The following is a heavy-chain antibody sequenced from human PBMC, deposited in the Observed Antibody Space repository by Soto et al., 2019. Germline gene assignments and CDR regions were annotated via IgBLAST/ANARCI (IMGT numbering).Heavy chain of an antibody. Sequence: QVQLQESGPGLLKPSETLSLTCTDSGGSIRSYYWSWIRQPPGKGLEWIGYIYDSGRTNYNPSLKSRVTISVDTSQSQFSLKLESVTAADTALYYCARDTAFNYWGQGTLVTVSS. CDR1: GGSIRSYY. J-gene: IGHJ4*02. V-gene: IGHV4-59*01. D-gene: IGHD4-17*01. CDR2: IYDSGRT. CDR3: ARDTAFNY.